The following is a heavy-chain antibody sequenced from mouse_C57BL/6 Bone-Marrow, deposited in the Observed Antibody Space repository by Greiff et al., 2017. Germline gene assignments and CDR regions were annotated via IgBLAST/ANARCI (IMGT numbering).Heavy chain of an antibody. CDR1: GYTFTSYW. J-gene: IGHJ2*01. D-gene: IGHD2-4*01. CDR2: IDPSDSYT. CDR3: AAYDYDAY. V-gene: IGHV1-69*01. Sequence: VQLQQPGAELVMPGASVKLSCKASGYTFTSYWMHWVKQRPGQGLEWIGEIDPSDSYTNYNQKFKGKSTLTVDKSSSTAYMQLSSLTSEDAAVYYCAAYDYDAYWGQGTTLTVSS.